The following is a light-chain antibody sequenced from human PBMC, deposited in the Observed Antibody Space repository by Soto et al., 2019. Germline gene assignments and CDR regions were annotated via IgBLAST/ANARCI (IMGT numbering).Light chain of an antibody. V-gene: IGKV1-9*01. CDR1: QGISSY. CDR3: QQLNSYPR. Sequence: DIQLTQSPSFLSASVGDRVTITCRASQGISSYLAWYQQKPGKAPKLLIYAASTLQSGVPSRCSGSGSGTEFALTLSSLQPEDFATYYCQQLNSYPRFGRGTKVDIK. CDR2: AAS. J-gene: IGKJ3*01.